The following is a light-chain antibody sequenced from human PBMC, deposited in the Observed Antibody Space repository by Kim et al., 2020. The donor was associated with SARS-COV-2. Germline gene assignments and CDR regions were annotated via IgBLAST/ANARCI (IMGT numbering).Light chain of an antibody. CDR3: QAWDSSTLV. CDR2: QDS. CDR1: KLGDKY. J-gene: IGLJ2*01. V-gene: IGLV3-1*01. Sequence: SSELTQPPSVSVSPGQTASITCSGDKLGDKYACWYQQKPGQSPVLVIYQDSKRPSGIPERFSGSNSGNTATLTISGTQAMDEADDYCQAWDSSTLV.